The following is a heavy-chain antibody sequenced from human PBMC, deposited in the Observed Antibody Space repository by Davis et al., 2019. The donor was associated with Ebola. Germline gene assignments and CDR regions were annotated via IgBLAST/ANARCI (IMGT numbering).Heavy chain of an antibody. J-gene: IGHJ4*02. Sequence: ASVKVSCKASGGTYSSYAISWVRQAPGQGLEWMGWISAYNGNTNYAQKLQGRVTMTTDTSTSTAYMELRSLRSDDTAVYYCARTGSYYYDSSGYLWGQGTLVTVSS. CDR2: ISAYNGNT. CDR3: ARTGSYYYDSSGYL. V-gene: IGHV1-18*01. CDR1: GGTYSSYA. D-gene: IGHD3-22*01.